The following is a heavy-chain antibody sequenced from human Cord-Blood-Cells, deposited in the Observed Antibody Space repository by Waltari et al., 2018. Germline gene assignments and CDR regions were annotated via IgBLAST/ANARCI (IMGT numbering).Heavy chain of an antibody. D-gene: IGHD1-1*01. J-gene: IGHJ3*02. V-gene: IGHV1-8*03. CDR1: GYTFTSYD. CDR3: ATYNWNDASDAFDI. Sequence: QVQLVQSGAEVKKPGASVKVSCKASGYTFTSYDINWVRQATGQGLEWMGWMNPNRGNTSYAQEFQGRVTITRNTSISTAYMELSSLRSEDTAVYYCATYNWNDASDAFDIWGQGTMVTVSS. CDR2: MNPNRGNT.